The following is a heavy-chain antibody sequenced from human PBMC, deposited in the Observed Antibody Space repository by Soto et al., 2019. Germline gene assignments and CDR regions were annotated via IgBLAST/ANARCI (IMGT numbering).Heavy chain of an antibody. V-gene: IGHV3-21*06. CDR3: ARESEDLTSNFDY. CDR1: EFTFTRYS. J-gene: IGHJ4*02. Sequence: LXLSCEECEFTFTRYSMNWVRQAPGKGLEWVSSISSTTNYIYYGDSMKGRFTISRDNAKNSLYLEMNSLRAEDTAVYYCARESEDLTSNFDYWGQGTLGTVYS. CDR2: ISSTTNYI. D-gene: IGHD7-27*01.